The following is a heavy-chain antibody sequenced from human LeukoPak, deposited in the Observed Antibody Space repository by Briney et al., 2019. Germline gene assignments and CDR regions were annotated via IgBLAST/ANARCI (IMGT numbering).Heavy chain of an antibody. CDR2: IYYSGST. Sequence: PSETLSLTCTVSGGSVSSGSYYWSWIRQPPGKGLEWIGYIYYSGSTYYNPSLKSRVTMSVDMSRNQFSLNLSSVTAADTAVYYCARDGYNYLDYWGQGTLVTVSS. J-gene: IGHJ4*02. CDR3: ARDGYNYLDY. V-gene: IGHV4-61*01. CDR1: GGSVSSGSYY. D-gene: IGHD5-24*01.